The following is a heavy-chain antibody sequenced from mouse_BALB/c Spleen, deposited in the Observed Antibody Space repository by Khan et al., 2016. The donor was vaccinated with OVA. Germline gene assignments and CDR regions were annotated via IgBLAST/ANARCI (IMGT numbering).Heavy chain of an antibody. CDR3: ARAYYRYDGYYAMDY. D-gene: IGHD2-14*01. V-gene: IGHV2-6-4*01. CDR1: GFSLSRYN. CDR2: IWGGGGT. J-gene: IGHJ4*01. Sequence: QVQLKESGPGLVAPSQSLSITCPVSGFSLSRYNIHWVRQPPGKGLEWLGMIWGGGGTDYNSTLKSRLSISKDNSKSQVFLKLNSLQADDTAMYYWARAYYRYDGYYAMDYWGQGTSVTVSS.